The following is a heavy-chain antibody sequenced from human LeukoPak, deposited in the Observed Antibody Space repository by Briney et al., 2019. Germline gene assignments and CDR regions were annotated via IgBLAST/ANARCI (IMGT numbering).Heavy chain of an antibody. D-gene: IGHD2-15*01. CDR3: ARDPSQWYSPDYFDY. CDR1: GYTFTSYG. CDR2: ISAYNGNT. V-gene: IGHV1-18*01. Sequence: ASVKVSCKASGYTFTSYGISWVRQAPGQGLEWMGWISAYNGNTNYAQKLQGRVTMTTDTSTSTAYMELRSPRSDDTAVYYCARDPSQWYSPDYFDYWGQGTLVTVSS. J-gene: IGHJ4*02.